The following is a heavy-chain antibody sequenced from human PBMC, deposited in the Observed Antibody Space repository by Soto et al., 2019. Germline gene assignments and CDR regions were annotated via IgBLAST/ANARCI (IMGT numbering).Heavy chain of an antibody. Sequence: QVQLVESGGGLVKPGGSLRLSCAASGFTFSDYYMSWIRQAPGKGLEWVSYISSSSSYTNYADSVKGRFTISRDNAKNSLYLQMNSLRAEDTAVYYCARGGDIVVVPAAILSQRDWYFDLWGRGTLVTVSS. CDR2: ISSSSSYT. V-gene: IGHV3-11*06. CDR3: ARGGDIVVVPAAILSQRDWYFDL. CDR1: GFTFSDYY. D-gene: IGHD2-2*02. J-gene: IGHJ2*01.